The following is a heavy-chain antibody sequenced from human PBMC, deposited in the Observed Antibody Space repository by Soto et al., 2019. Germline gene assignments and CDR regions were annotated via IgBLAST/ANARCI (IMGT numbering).Heavy chain of an antibody. D-gene: IGHD6-13*01. CDR3: ASFYSSIHFFDC. CDR2: VFYSGST. V-gene: IGHV4-59*01. Sequence: SETLSLTCTVSGGSISNYYWSWIRQPPGKGLEWIGYVFYSGSTNYNPALKSRITMSVDTSKSQVSLRLSSVTAADTAIYYCASFYSSIHFFDCWGQGTLVTVSS. CDR1: GGSISNYY. J-gene: IGHJ4*02.